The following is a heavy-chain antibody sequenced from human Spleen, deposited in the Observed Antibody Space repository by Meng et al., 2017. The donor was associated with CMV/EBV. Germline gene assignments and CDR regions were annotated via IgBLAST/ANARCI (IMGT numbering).Heavy chain of an antibody. CDR1: SIRSSSYY. CDR3: ARHELERGTVEYHGMDV. CDR2: IYYSGST. J-gene: IGHJ6*02. V-gene: IGHV4-39*01. Sequence: SIRSSSYYWGCIRQPPGKGLEWIGSIYYSGSTYYNPSLKSRVTISVDTSKNQFSLKLSSVTAADTAVYYCARHELERGTVEYHGMDVWGQGTTVTVSS. D-gene: IGHD4-11*01.